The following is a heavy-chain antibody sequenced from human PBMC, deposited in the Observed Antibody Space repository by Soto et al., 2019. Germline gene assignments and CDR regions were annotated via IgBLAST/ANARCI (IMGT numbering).Heavy chain of an antibody. J-gene: IGHJ4*02. Sequence: SLRLSCTASGFTFGDYAMSWLRQAPGKGLEWVGFIRSKAYGGTTEYAASVKGRFTISRDDSKSIAYLQMNSLKTEDTAVYYCTRDRYDFWSGYYCHWGQGTLVTVSS. CDR1: GFTFGDYA. CDR2: IRSKAYGGTT. CDR3: TRDRYDFWSGYYCH. D-gene: IGHD3-3*01. V-gene: IGHV3-49*03.